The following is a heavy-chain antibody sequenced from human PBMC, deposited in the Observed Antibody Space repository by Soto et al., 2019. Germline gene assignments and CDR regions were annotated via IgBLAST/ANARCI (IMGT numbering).Heavy chain of an antibody. CDR1: EFTFSSYS. V-gene: IGHV3-48*02. J-gene: IGHJ6*02. Sequence: GSLRLSCAASEFTFSSYSMNWVRQAPGKGLEWVSYISSSSSTIYYADSVKGRFTISRDNAKNSLYLQMNSLRDEDTAVYYCARDPYYYDSSGQSYGMDVWGQGTTVTVSS. CDR2: ISSSSSTI. D-gene: IGHD3-22*01. CDR3: ARDPYYYDSSGQSYGMDV.